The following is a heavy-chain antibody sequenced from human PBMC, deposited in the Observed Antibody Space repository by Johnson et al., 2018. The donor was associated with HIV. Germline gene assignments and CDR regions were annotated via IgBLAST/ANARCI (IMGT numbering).Heavy chain of an antibody. Sequence: QVQLVESGGGLVKPGGSLRVSCAASGFTFSAYYMSWIRQAPGKGLEWVSYISSSGRTTYYADSVTGRFTISRDHARNSLYLQMNSLRAEDTAVYYCAKDVNEWVAWIQLWAPAFDIWGQGTMVTVS. CDR3: AKDVNEWVAWIQLWAPAFDI. V-gene: IGHV3-11*04. D-gene: IGHD5-18*01. J-gene: IGHJ3*02. CDR2: ISSSGRTT. CDR1: GFTFSAYY.